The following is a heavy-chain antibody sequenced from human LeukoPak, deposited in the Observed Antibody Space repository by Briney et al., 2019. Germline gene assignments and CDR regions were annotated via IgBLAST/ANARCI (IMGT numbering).Heavy chain of an antibody. J-gene: IGHJ6*02. CDR3: ARGNYYCMDV. CDR1: GFTFSSYW. CDR2: INSDGTTT. Sequence: GGSLRLSCAASGFTFSSYWMHWVRHAPGKGLLWVSRINSDGTTTYYADSVKGRFTISRDNAKNTLYLQVNSLRAEDTAVYYCARGNYYCMDVWGQGTTVTVSS. V-gene: IGHV3-74*01.